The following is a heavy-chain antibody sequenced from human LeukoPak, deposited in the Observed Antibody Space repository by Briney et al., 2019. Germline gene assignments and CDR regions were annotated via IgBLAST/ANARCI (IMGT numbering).Heavy chain of an antibody. Sequence: ASVKVSCKASGYTFTSYAMNWVREAPGQGLEWMGWINTNTGNPTYAQGFTGRFAFSLDTSVSTAYLQISSLKAEDTAVYYCARSLYSSGWLFSYWGQGTLVTVSS. V-gene: IGHV7-4-1*02. J-gene: IGHJ4*02. CDR3: ARSLYSSGWLFSY. CDR1: GYTFTSYA. D-gene: IGHD6-19*01. CDR2: INTNTGNP.